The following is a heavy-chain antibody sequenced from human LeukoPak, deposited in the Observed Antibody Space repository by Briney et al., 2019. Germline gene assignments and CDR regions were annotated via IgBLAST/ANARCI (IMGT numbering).Heavy chain of an antibody. D-gene: IGHD3-10*01. CDR3: ARGYYYGSGSYPLDY. Sequence: PSETLSLTCTVSGGSISSHCWSWIRQPPGKGLEWIGYIYYSGSTNYNPSLKSRVTISVDTSKNQFSLKLSSVTAADTAVYYCARGYYYGSGSYPLDYWGQGTLVTVSS. CDR2: IYYSGST. CDR1: GGSISSHC. J-gene: IGHJ4*02. V-gene: IGHV4-59*11.